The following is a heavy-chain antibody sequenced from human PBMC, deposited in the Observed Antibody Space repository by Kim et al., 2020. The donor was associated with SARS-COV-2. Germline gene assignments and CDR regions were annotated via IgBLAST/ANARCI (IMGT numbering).Heavy chain of an antibody. V-gene: IGHV3-30-3*01. Sequence: GGSLRLSCAASGFTFSSYAMHWVRQAPGKGLEWVAVISYDGSNKYYADSVKGRFTISRDNSKNTLYLQMNSLRAEDTAVYYCARDRTGSYTPSADYWGQGTLVTVSS. CDR3: ARDRTGSYTPSADY. CDR2: ISYDGSNK. CDR1: GFTFSSYA. D-gene: IGHD1-26*01. J-gene: IGHJ4*02.